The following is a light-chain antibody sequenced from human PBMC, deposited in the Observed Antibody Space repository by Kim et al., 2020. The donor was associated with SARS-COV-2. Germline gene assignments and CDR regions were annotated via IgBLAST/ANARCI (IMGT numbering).Light chain of an antibody. V-gene: IGKV1-33*01. CDR2: DAS. Sequence: DIQMTQSPSSLSASVGDRVTITCQASQDISNYLNWYQQKAGKAPKLLIYDASTLKTGVPSRFSGSGSGTDFTFTISSLQPEDIATYYCQQYDNLPLTFGGGTKVDIK. J-gene: IGKJ4*01. CDR3: QQYDNLPLT. CDR1: QDISNY.